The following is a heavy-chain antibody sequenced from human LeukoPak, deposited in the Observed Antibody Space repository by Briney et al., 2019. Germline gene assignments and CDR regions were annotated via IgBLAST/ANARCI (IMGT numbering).Heavy chain of an antibody. CDR2: INPSGGST. V-gene: IGHV1-46*01. CDR1: GYTFTSYY. J-gene: IGHJ5*02. CDR3: ARAQSGRWFDP. D-gene: IGHD6-25*01. Sequence: ASVKVSCKASGYTFTSYYMHWVRQASGQGLEWMGIINPSGGSTSYAQKFQGRVTMTRDTSTSTVYMELSSLRSEDTAVYYCARAQSGRWFDPWGQGTLVTVSS.